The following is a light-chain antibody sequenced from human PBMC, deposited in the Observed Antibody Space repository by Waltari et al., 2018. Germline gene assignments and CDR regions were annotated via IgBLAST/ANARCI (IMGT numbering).Light chain of an antibody. J-gene: IGLJ3*02. Sequence: QLVLTQSPSASASLGASVKLTCTLSSGHSSNVIAWLQQQPEKGPRFLMKVNSDGTHSKGDEIPDRFSGSSSGAGRYRTISSLQSEDEADYYCQTGGHGTGVFGGGTKLTVL. CDR3: QTGGHGTGV. V-gene: IGLV4-69*01. CDR1: SGHSSNV. CDR2: VNSDGTH.